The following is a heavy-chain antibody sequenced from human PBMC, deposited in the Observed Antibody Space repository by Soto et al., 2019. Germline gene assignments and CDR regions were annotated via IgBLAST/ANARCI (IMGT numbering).Heavy chain of an antibody. D-gene: IGHD6-19*01. CDR1: GFTFSSYA. Sequence: EVQLLESGGGLVQPGGSLRLSCAASGFTFSSYAMSWVRQAPGKGLEWVSAISGSGGSTYYADSVKGRFTISRDNSKNTLWMQMNSLRADDTTVYYCAKALYSSGWPPSTYGMDGWGRGTTVTVSS. CDR3: AKALYSSGWPPSTYGMDG. CDR2: ISGSGGST. J-gene: IGHJ6*02. V-gene: IGHV3-23*01.